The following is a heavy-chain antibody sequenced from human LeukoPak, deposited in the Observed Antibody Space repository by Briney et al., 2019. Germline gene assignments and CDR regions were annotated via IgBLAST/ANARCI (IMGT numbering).Heavy chain of an antibody. CDR1: HLIMITPYY. J-gene: IGHJ4*02. CDR2: IFHSGTS. D-gene: IGHD5-24*01. Sequence: SETLSLMSGASHLIMITPYYSVWIRQSPGKGLEWMGTIFHSGTSYYNPSLRGCLTLSIDSSKKHFSLTLSRVTAADTAIYFSPRMAPHNTVPGDIDFWGQGTLVTVSS. V-gene: IGHV4-38-2*01. CDR3: PRMAPHNTVPGDIDF.